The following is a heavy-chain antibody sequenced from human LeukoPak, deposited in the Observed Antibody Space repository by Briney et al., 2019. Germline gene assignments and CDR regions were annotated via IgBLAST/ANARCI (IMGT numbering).Heavy chain of an antibody. CDR1: GYTFTGYN. J-gene: IGHJ2*01. CDR2: INPNSGGT. D-gene: IGHD3-10*01. V-gene: IGHV1-2*02. Sequence: RASVKVSCKASGYTFTGYNMHWVRQAPGQGLDWMGWINPNSGGTNSAQKFQGRVTMTRDTSITTTYMELSGLTSQDTAVYYCARLKEYYYGTGSYSWYFDLWGRGTLVTVSS. CDR3: ARLKEYYYGTGSYSWYFDL.